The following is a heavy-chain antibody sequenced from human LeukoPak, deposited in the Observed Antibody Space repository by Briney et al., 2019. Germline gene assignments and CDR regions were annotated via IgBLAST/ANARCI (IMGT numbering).Heavy chain of an antibody. V-gene: IGHV3-21*06. D-gene: IGHD5-12*01. Sequence: GGSLRLSCAASGFTFSSYSINWVRQAPGKGLEWVSSISSSSNYIYYADSVKGRFTISRDNAKNTLYLQMNSLRAEDTAVYYCAREPPAQYSAYDGRGYWGQGTLVTASS. CDR2: ISSSSNYI. J-gene: IGHJ4*02. CDR3: AREPPAQYSAYDGRGY. CDR1: GFTFSSYS.